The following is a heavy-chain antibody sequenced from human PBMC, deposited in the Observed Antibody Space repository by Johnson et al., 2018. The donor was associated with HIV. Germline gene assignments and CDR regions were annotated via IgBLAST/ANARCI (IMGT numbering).Heavy chain of an antibody. CDR3: ARTRVYSYGLYAFDI. V-gene: IGHV3-30*04. D-gene: IGHD5-18*01. CDR1: GFTFSSYA. CDR2: ISYDGSNK. Sequence: QVQLVESGGGVVQPGRSLRLSCAASGFTFSSYAMHWVRQAPGKGLAWVAVISYDGSNKYYADSVKGRFTISRDNSKNTLYLQMNSLRAEDTAVYYCARTRVYSYGLYAFDIWGQGTMVTVSS. J-gene: IGHJ3*02.